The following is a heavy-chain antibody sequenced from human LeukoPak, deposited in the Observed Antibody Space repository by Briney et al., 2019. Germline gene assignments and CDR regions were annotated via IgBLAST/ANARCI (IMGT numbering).Heavy chain of an antibody. J-gene: IGHJ6*02. CDR1: GYTFTSYG. D-gene: IGHD3-22*01. CDR2: ISAYNGNT. CDR3: ARHYYDSKDYYYGMDV. Sequence: ASVKVSCKASGYTFTSYGISWVRQAPGQGLEWMGWISAYNGNTNYAQKLQGRVTMTTDTSTSTAYMELRSPRSDDTAVYYCARHYYDSKDYYYGMDVWGQGTTVTVSS. V-gene: IGHV1-18*01.